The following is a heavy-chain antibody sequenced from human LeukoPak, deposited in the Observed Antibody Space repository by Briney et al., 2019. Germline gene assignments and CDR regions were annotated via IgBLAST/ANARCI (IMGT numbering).Heavy chain of an antibody. J-gene: IGHJ4*02. Sequence: GGSLRLSCAASGFTFSDYYMSWIRQAPGEGLEWVSYISSSGSTIYYADSVKGRFTISRDNSKNTLYLQMNNLRAEDAAIYYCAKAYAFVGANYFDYWGQGTLVTVSS. V-gene: IGHV3-11*01. D-gene: IGHD1-26*01. CDR3: AKAYAFVGANYFDY. CDR2: ISSSGSTI. CDR1: GFTFSDYY.